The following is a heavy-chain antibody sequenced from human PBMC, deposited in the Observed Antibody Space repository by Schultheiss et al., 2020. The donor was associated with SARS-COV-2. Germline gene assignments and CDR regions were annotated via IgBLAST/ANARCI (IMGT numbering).Heavy chain of an antibody. Sequence: SETLSLTCTVSGGSISSGGYYWSWIRQPPGKRLEWIGYIYYSGSTNYNPSLKSRATISVETSKSQLSLKLSSVTAADTAMYYCARFDSTTTFDYWGQGTLVTVSS. CDR3: ARFDSTTTFDY. CDR1: GGSISSGGYY. J-gene: IGHJ4*02. CDR2: IYYSGST. D-gene: IGHD4-17*01. V-gene: IGHV4-61*08.